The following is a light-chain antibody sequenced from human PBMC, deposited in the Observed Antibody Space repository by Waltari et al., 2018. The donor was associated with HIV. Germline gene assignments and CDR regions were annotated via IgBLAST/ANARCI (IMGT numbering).Light chain of an antibody. CDR2: GAS. CDR1: QSISSRF. J-gene: IGKJ4*02. V-gene: IGKV3-20*01. Sequence: EIVLTQSPGTLSLSPGERVTLSCRISQSISSRFLAWYQQTTGQAPRLLIHGASSRATDIPDRFSRSASGTEFTLPISTLEPEDFAVYDCHQSAGAPLTSRGGTKVEIK. CDR3: HQSAGAPLT.